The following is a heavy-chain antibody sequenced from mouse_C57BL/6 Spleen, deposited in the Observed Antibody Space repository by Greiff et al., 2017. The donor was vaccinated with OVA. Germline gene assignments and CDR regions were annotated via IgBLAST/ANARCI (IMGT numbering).Heavy chain of an antibody. CDR2: IIPSSGYT. CDR3: ASGYYGSSYDWYFDV. D-gene: IGHD1-1*01. J-gene: IGHJ1*03. Sequence: QVQLQQSGAELARPGASVKMSCKASGYTFTSYTMHWVKQRPGQGLEWIGYIIPSSGYTKYNQKFKDKATLTADKSSSTAYMQLSSLTSEDSAVYYCASGYYGSSYDWYFDVWGTGTTVTVSS. V-gene: IGHV1-4*01. CDR1: GYTFTSYT.